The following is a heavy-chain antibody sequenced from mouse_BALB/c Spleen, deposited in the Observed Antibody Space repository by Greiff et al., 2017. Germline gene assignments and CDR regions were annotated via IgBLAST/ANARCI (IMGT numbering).Heavy chain of an antibody. J-gene: IGHJ2*01. CDR3: AREGDCDY. D-gene: IGHD3-3*01. Sequence: VQLQQSGAELAKPGASVKMSCKASGYTFTSYWMHWVKQRPGQGLEWIGYINPSTGYTEYNQKFKDKATLTADKSSSTAYMQLSSLTSEDSAVYYCAREGDCDYWGQGTTLTVSS. CDR1: GYTFTSYW. V-gene: IGHV1-7*01. CDR2: INPSTGYT.